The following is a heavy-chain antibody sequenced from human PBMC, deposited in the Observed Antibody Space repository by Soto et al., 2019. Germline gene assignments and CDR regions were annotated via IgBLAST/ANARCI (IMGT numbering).Heavy chain of an antibody. CDR1: GFTFSDYY. Sequence: VGPLRLSCAASGFTFSDYYMGWIRQAPGKGLEWASYISSSSSYTNDADSVKGRFTISRDNAKNSLYLQMNSLGAEDKAVYYCSRSYTYYYDSSGPNAFDIWGQGTMVTVSS. D-gene: IGHD3-22*01. CDR3: SRSYTYYYDSSGPNAFDI. CDR2: ISSSSSYT. V-gene: IGHV3-11*06. J-gene: IGHJ3*02.